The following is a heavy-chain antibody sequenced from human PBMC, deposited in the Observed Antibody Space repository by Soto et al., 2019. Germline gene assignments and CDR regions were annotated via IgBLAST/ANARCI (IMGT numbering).Heavy chain of an antibody. CDR2: ISSSSSYI. CDR1: GSTFSSYS. CDR3: AREGGSYGMDV. V-gene: IGHV3-21*01. Sequence: GGSLRLSCAASGSTFSSYSMNWVRQAPGKGLEWVSSISSSSSYIYYADSVKGRFTISRDNAKNSLYLQMNSLRAEDTAVYYCAREGGSYGMDVWGQGTTVTVSS. D-gene: IGHD1-26*01. J-gene: IGHJ6*02.